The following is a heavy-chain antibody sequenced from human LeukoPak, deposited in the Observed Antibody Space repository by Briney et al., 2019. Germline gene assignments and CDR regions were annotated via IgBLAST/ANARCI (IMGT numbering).Heavy chain of an antibody. J-gene: IGHJ4*02. CDR2: IYYSGST. V-gene: IGHV4-39*01. Sequence: SETLSLTCTVSGGSISSSSYYWGWIRQPPGKGLEWIGSIYYSGSTYYNPSLKSRVTISVDTSKNQFSLKLSSVTAADTAVYYCARRGLAAGNFDYWGQGTLVTVSS. CDR3: ARRGLAAGNFDY. D-gene: IGHD6-13*01. CDR1: GGSISSSSYY.